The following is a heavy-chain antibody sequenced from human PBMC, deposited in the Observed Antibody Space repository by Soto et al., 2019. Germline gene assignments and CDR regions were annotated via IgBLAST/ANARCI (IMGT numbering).Heavy chain of an antibody. CDR1: GGSFSGYY. CDR2: INHSGST. D-gene: IGHD3-9*01. Sequence: PSETLSLTCAVYGGSFSGYYWSWIRQPPGKGLEWIGEINHSGSTNYNPSLKSRVTISVDTSKNQFSLKLSSVTAADTAVYYCARDWDRYYDIHYYMDVWGKGTTVTVSS. CDR3: ARDWDRYYDIHYYMDV. J-gene: IGHJ6*03. V-gene: IGHV4-34*01.